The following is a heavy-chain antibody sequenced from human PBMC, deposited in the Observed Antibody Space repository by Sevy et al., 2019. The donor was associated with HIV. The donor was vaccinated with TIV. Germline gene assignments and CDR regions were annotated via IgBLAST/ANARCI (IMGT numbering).Heavy chain of an antibody. CDR3: ARDCNSASCLWGLDV. Sequence: GGSLRLSCVASGFSFTNYWMTWVRQAPGKGLEWVANIKRDASEKYYVGSGKGRFTISRDNAKESLYLQMKSLRAEDTAVYYCARDCNSASCLWGLDVWGQGTTVTVSS. V-gene: IGHV3-7*03. D-gene: IGHD2-2*01. CDR2: IKRDASEK. J-gene: IGHJ6*02. CDR1: GFSFTNYW.